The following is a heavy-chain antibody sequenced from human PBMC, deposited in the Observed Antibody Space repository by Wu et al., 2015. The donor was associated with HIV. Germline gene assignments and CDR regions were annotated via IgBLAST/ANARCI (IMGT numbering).Heavy chain of an antibody. V-gene: IGHV1-2*02. D-gene: IGHD2-15*01. CDR2: TNVNTGGT. J-gene: IGHJ3*02. CDR1: GGTFHNYA. Sequence: QAQLMQSGGEVKKPGSSVKVSCKTSGGTFHNYAIAWVRQAPGQGLEWMGWTNVNTGGTNYAPKFQGRVTMTRDTSISTAYMELSRLTSDDTAVYYCARDELFRVDDAFDMWGQGTMVIVSS. CDR3: ARDELFRVDDAFDM.